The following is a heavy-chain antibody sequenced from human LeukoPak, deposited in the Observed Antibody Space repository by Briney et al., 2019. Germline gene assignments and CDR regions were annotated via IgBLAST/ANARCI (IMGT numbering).Heavy chain of an antibody. CDR1: GGSFSGYY. J-gene: IGHJ4*02. Sequence: SETLSLTCAVYGGSFSGYYWSWIRQPPGKGLEWIGEINHSGSANYNPSLKSRVTLSVDTSKNQFSLKLSSVTAADTAVYYCARGIPDFWSGYYDYWGQGTLVTVSS. D-gene: IGHD3-3*01. CDR3: ARGIPDFWSGYYDY. V-gene: IGHV4-34*01. CDR2: INHSGSA.